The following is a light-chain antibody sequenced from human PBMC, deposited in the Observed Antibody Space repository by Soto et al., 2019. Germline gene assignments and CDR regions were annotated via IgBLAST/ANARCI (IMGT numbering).Light chain of an antibody. J-gene: IGKJ4*01. CDR1: QDISNY. CDR3: QQYDNLLT. Sequence: DLQMTQSPSSLSASVGDRVTITCQASQDISNYLNWYQQKPGKAPKLLIYDASNLETGVPSRFSGSGAGTDFTFISSSLHPEDIATYYCQQYDNLLTFGGGTKVEIK. V-gene: IGKV1-33*01. CDR2: DAS.